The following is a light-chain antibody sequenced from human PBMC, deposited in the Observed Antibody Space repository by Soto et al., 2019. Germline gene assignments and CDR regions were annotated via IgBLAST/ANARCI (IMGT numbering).Light chain of an antibody. J-gene: IGKJ1*01. CDR2: GSS. CDR3: QQYGGSPWT. Sequence: EIVLTQSPGTLSVSPGEGATLSCRASQRISISYLAWYQQKPGQAPRLLIYGSSNRATGIPDRFSGSGSETDFTLTISRLEPEDVAVYYCQQYGGSPWTFGQGTKVDIK. V-gene: IGKV3-20*01. CDR1: QRISISY.